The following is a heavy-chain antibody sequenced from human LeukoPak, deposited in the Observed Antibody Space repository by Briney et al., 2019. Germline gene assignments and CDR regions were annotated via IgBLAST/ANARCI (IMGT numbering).Heavy chain of an antibody. Sequence: SETLSLTCTVSGGSASSGSYYWSWIRQPPEKGLEWIGYIYYSGRTNYNPSLKSRVTISVDTSKNQFSLKLSSVTAADTAVYYCARDFRAGMDVWGKGTTVTVSS. J-gene: IGHJ6*04. CDR1: GGSASSGSYY. V-gene: IGHV4-61*01. CDR3: ARDFRAGMDV. CDR2: IYYSGRT.